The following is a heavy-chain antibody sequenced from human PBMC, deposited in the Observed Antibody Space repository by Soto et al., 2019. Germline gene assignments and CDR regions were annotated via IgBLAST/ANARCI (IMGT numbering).Heavy chain of an antibody. CDR1: GFTFSTYI. CDR3: ARTPQYYFDY. CDR2: INSNGSNT. Sequence: GGSLRLSCAASGFTFSTYIMHWVRQAPGKGLEYVSVINSNGSNTYYADSVKGRFTISRDNSKNTLYLQMGSLRAEDMAVYYCARTPQYYFDYWGQGTLVTVSS. V-gene: IGHV3-64*02. J-gene: IGHJ4*02.